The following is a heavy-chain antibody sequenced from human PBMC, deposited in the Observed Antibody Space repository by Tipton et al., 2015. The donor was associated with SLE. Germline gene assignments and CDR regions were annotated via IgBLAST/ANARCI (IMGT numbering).Heavy chain of an antibody. CDR2: IYYSGST. D-gene: IGHD6-19*01. CDR1: GGSISSYY. Sequence: TLSLTCTVSGGSISSYYWSWIRQPPGKGLEWIGYIYYSGSTNYNPSLKSRVTISVDTSKNQFSLKLSSVTAEDTAVYYCAREYYSSGWYTGEYYYYGMDVWGQGTTVTVSS. CDR3: AREYYSSGWYTGEYYYYGMDV. J-gene: IGHJ6*02. V-gene: IGHV4-59*01.